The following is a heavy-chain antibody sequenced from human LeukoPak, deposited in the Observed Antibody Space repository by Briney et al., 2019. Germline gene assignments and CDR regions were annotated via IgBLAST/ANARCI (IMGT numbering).Heavy chain of an antibody. D-gene: IGHD6-13*01. Sequence: PGGSLRLSCAASGFTFSSYSMNWVRQAPGKGLEWVSYISSSSNTIYYADSVKGRFTISGDNAKNSLSLQMNSLRAEDTAVYYCARGNRQLVDYYYYYMDVWGKGTTVTVSS. CDR2: ISSSSNTI. V-gene: IGHV3-48*01. CDR3: ARGNRQLVDYYYYYMDV. J-gene: IGHJ6*03. CDR1: GFTFSSYS.